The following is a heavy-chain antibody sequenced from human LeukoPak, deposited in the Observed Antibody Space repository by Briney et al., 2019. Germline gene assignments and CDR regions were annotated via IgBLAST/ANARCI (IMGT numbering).Heavy chain of an antibody. V-gene: IGHV4-59*12. D-gene: IGHD1-26*01. J-gene: IGHJ6*03. CDR1: GGSISSYY. Sequence: SETLSLTCTVSGGSISSYYWSWIRQPPGKGLKWIGNIYYSGYTTYSPSLRSRVTMSVDTSKNQFSLKLSSVPAADTAVYYCARAKNSGSYYGYYYYYMDVWGKGTTVTISS. CDR3: ARAKNSGSYYGYYYYYMDV. CDR2: IYYSGYT.